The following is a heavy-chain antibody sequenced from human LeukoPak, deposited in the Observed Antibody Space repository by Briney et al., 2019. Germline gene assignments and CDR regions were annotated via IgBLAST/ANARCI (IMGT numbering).Heavy chain of an antibody. CDR3: ARHRPYCSGGSCYYYMDV. V-gene: IGHV4-4*07. CDR1: GGSISSYY. D-gene: IGHD2-15*01. CDR2: IYTSGST. Sequence: PSETLSLTCTVSGGSISSYYWSWIRQPAGKGLEWIGRIYTSGSTNYNPSLKSRVTMSVDTSKNQFSPKLSSVTAADTAVYYCARHRPYCSGGSCYYYMDVWGKGTTVTVSS. J-gene: IGHJ6*03.